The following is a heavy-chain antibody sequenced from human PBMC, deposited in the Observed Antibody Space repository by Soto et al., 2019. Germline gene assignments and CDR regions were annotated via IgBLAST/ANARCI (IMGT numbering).Heavy chain of an antibody. V-gene: IGHV3-9*01. D-gene: IGHD2-2*01. CDR1: GFTFDDYA. J-gene: IGHJ4*02. CDR3: AKDFAAISHYYFDY. Sequence: EVQLVESGGGLVQPGRSLRLSCAASGFTFDDYAMHWVRQAPGKGLEWVSGISWNSGSIGYADSVKGRFTISRDNAKNSLYLQMNSLRAEDTALYYCAKDFAAISHYYFDYWGQETLVTVSS. CDR2: ISWNSGSI.